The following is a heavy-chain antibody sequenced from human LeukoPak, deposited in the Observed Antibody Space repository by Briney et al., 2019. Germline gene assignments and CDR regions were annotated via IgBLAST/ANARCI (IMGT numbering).Heavy chain of an antibody. CDR3: ARVASGSYFGGNY. J-gene: IGHJ4*02. D-gene: IGHD1-26*01. CDR2: IIPIFGTA. CDR1: GGTFSSYA. V-gene: IGHV1-69*13. Sequence: ASVKVSCKASGGTFSSYAISWVRQAPGQGLEWMGGIIPIFGTANYAQKFQGRATITADESTSTAYMELSSLRSEDTAVYYCARVASGSYFGGNYWGQGTLVTVSS.